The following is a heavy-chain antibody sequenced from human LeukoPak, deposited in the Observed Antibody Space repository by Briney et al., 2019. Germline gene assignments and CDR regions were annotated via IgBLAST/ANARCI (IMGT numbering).Heavy chain of an antibody. Sequence: ASVKVSCKASGYTFTSYAMNWVRQAPGQGLEWMGWINTNTGNPTYAQGFTGRFVFSLDTSVSTAYLQISSLKAENTAVYYCARNADANYYDSSCYHPVDYWGQGTLVNVFS. V-gene: IGHV7-4-1*02. J-gene: IGHJ4*02. D-gene: IGHD3-22*01. CDR3: ARNADANYYDSSCYHPVDY. CDR1: GYTFTSYA. CDR2: INTNTGNP.